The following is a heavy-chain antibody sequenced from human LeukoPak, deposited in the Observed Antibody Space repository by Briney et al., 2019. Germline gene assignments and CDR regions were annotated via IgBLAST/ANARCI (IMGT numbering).Heavy chain of an antibody. D-gene: IGHD6-13*01. V-gene: IGHV1-2*06. CDR2: INPNGGDT. J-gene: IGHJ4*02. CDR1: GYTFAAYF. CDR3: ARVGFTSSWSNFDY. Sequence: ASVKVSCTASGYTFAAYFIHWERQAPGQGLEWMGRINPNGGDTNYAQKFQGRVTMTGDTSISTAYMELSSLRSDDTAMYYCARVGFTSSWSNFDYWGQGTLVTVSS.